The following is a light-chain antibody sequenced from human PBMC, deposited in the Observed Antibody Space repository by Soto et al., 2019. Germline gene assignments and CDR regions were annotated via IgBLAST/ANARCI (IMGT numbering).Light chain of an antibody. Sequence: DIQMTQSPSTLSASAGDRVTITCRASQIISSWLAWYQQKPGKAPKLLIYDASTLQSGVPSRFSGSGSGTEFTLTISSLQPDDFATYYCQQLNSYPYTFGQGTKLEIK. J-gene: IGKJ2*01. CDR1: QIISSW. CDR3: QQLNSYPYT. V-gene: IGKV1-5*01. CDR2: DAS.